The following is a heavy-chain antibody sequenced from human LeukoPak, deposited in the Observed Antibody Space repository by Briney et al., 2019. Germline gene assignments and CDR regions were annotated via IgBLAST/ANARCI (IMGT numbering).Heavy chain of an antibody. Sequence: SETLSLTCAVYGGSFSGFYWTWIRQPPGKGLEWIGEINHSGSTNYNPSLESPVTISVDTSKNQFSLKLSSVPAADTAVYYCAKSNGYGLVDIWGQGTMVTVSS. CDR2: INHSGST. D-gene: IGHD3-10*01. CDR1: GGSFSGFY. CDR3: AKSNGYGLVDI. V-gene: IGHV4-34*01. J-gene: IGHJ3*02.